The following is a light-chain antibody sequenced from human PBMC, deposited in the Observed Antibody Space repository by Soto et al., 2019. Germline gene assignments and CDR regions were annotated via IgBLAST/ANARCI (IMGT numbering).Light chain of an antibody. CDR1: QSVSSSQ. Sequence: EIVLTQSPGPLSLSPGEIATLSCRASQSVSSSQLAWYQQKPGQAPRLLIYGASTTANGIPDTFSGGGSGTDFTLTTSRLEPEDFAVYYCQQFGSSPEYTFGQGTKLEVK. CDR2: GAS. J-gene: IGKJ2*01. CDR3: QQFGSSPEYT. V-gene: IGKV3-20*01.